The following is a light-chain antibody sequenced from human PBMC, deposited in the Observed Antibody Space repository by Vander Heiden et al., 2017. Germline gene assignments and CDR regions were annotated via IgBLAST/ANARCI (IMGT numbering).Light chain of an antibody. CDR3: QTWGTGMV. Sequence: QLVLTQSPSASTSLGPSVKLTCTLSSGHSSYAIAWHQQQPEKGPRYLMKLNSDGSHSKGDGIPDRFSGSSSGAERYLTSSSLQSEDEADYYCQTWGTGMVFGGGTKLTVL. J-gene: IGLJ2*01. V-gene: IGLV4-69*01. CDR2: LNSDGSH. CDR1: SGHSSYA.